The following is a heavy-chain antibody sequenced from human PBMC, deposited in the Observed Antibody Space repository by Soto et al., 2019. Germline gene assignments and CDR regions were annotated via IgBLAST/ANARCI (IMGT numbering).Heavy chain of an antibody. CDR2: IYSGGST. CDR3: ARDATYYDFWSPPLKGGTRPRDYYYYGMDV. J-gene: IGHJ6*02. CDR1: GFTVSSNY. D-gene: IGHD3-3*01. Sequence: GGSLRLSCAASGFTVSSNYMSWVRQAPGKGLEWVSVIYSGGSTYYADSVKGRFTISRENSKNTLDLQMKGLRAEDTAVDYCARDATYYDFWSPPLKGGTRPRDYYYYGMDVWGQGTTVTVSS. V-gene: IGHV3-53*01.